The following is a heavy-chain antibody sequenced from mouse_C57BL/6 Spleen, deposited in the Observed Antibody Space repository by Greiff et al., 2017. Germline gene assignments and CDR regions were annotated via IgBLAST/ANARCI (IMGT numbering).Heavy chain of an antibody. J-gene: IGHJ3*01. Sequence: VQLKESGPELVKPGASVKMSCKASGYTFTDYNMHWVKQSHGKSLEWIGYINPNNGGTSYNQKFKGKATLTVNKSSSTAYMELRSLTSEDSAVYYCGYGNYVAYWGQGTLVTVSA. CDR1: GYTFTDYN. D-gene: IGHD2-1*01. CDR2: INPNNGGT. CDR3: GYGNYVAY. V-gene: IGHV1-22*01.